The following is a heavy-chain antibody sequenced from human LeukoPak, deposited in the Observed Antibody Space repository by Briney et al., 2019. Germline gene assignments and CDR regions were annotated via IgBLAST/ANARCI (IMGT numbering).Heavy chain of an antibody. J-gene: IGHJ4*02. CDR1: GDSVSRNSAA. D-gene: IGHD5-18*01. CDR2: TYYRSKWYN. CDR3: ARGGIQLWLHYFDY. Sequence: SQTLSLTCAISGDSVSRNSAAWNWIRQSPSRGLEWLGRTYYRSKWYNDYAVSVKSRITINPDTSKNQFSLQLNSVTPEDTAVYYCARGGIQLWLHYFDYWGQGTLVTVSS. V-gene: IGHV6-1*01.